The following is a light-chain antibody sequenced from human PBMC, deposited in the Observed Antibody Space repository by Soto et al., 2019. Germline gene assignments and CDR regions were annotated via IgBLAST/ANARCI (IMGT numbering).Light chain of an antibody. J-gene: IGKJ4*01. CDR1: QDISSY. CDR2: AAS. V-gene: IGKV1-17*03. CDR3: LQHKSYPLT. Sequence: DIQMTQSPSAMSASVGDRVTITCRASQDISSYLAWFQQKPGKVPKRLIYAASSLQSGVPARFGGSGSGTEFTLTISSLQPEDFATYYCLQHKSYPLTFGGGTKVEIK.